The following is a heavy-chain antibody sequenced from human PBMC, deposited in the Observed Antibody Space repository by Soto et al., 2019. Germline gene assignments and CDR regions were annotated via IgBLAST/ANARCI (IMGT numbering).Heavy chain of an antibody. CDR2: INPNSGGT. D-gene: IGHD1-26*01. Sequence: ASVKVSCKASGYTFTGYYMHWVRQAPGQGLEWMGWINPNSGGTNYAQKFQGWVTMTRDTSISTAYMELSRLRSDDTAVYYCARDLGGSYPRPYGMDVWGQGTTVTVSS. CDR3: ARDLGGSYPRPYGMDV. J-gene: IGHJ6*02. CDR1: GYTFTGYY. V-gene: IGHV1-2*04.